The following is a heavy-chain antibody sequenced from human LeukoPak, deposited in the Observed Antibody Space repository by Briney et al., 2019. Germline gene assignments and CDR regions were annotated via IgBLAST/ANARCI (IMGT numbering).Heavy chain of an antibody. CDR3: AKAYSSTYYNWFDP. J-gene: IGHJ5*02. D-gene: IGHD6-13*01. CDR2: INSDGSSP. CDR1: GFTFSRYW. Sequence: GGSLRLSCAASGFTFSRYWMHWVRQDPEKGLVWVSRINSDGSSPSYADSVRGRFTISRDNAKSTLYLQMNSLRVEDTAVYYCAKAYSSTYYNWFDPCGQGTPVTVSS. V-gene: IGHV3-74*01.